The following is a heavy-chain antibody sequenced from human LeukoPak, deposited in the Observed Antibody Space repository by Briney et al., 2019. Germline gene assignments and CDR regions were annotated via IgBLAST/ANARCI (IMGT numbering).Heavy chain of an antibody. CDR2: INPNSGDT. J-gene: IGHJ4*02. CDR3: VRDASYYYDSSASGRDY. Sequence: GASVKVSCKASAYTFTGYFMHWVRQTPGQGLEWMGRINPNSGDTNYAQKFQGRVTMTRDTSISTAYMELNRLRSDDTAVYYCVRDASYYYDSSASGRDYWGQGTLVTVSS. V-gene: IGHV1-2*06. D-gene: IGHD3-22*01. CDR1: AYTFTGYF.